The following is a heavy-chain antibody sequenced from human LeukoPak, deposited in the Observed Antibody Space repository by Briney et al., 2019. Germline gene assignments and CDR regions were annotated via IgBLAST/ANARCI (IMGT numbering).Heavy chain of an antibody. CDR1: GFTFNSYW. Sequence: GGSLRLSCAASGFTFNSYWMHWVRQAPGKGLVWVSRINSDESRTAYADSVKGRFSISRDNAKNTLHLQMNSLRAEDTAVYYCARGYGDWFDPWGQGTLVTVSS. D-gene: IGHD4-17*01. J-gene: IGHJ5*02. V-gene: IGHV3-74*01. CDR2: INSDESRT. CDR3: ARGYGDWFDP.